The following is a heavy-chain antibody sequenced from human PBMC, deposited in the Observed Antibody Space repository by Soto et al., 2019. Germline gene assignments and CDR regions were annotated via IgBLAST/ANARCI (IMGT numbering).Heavy chain of an antibody. V-gene: IGHV3-23*01. Sequence: GGSLRLSCAASGFTFNAYAMNWVRQTPGKGLEWVSTISGSGDRTYYADSVKGRFTISKDNSKNTLYLQMSSLRDEDTALYYCAKDAVYNDGLWLMDSWGQGTLVTV. CDR2: ISGSGDRT. D-gene: IGHD2-21*01. CDR1: GFTFNAYA. J-gene: IGHJ5*02. CDR3: AKDAVYNDGLWLMDS.